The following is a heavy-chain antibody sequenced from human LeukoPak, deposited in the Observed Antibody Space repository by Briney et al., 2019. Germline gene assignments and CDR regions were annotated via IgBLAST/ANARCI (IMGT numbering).Heavy chain of an antibody. CDR3: ARGRELLLFDY. D-gene: IGHD1-26*01. V-gene: IGHV3-7*03. CDR1: GFPFSSYW. Sequence: GGSLRLSCAASGFPFSSYWMTWVRQTPGKGLEWVANIKHDGSDAYYADSVSGRLTVSRDNAKNSLYLQMNSLRAEDTALYHCARGRELLLFDYWGQGTLVTVSS. CDR2: IKHDGSDA. J-gene: IGHJ4*02.